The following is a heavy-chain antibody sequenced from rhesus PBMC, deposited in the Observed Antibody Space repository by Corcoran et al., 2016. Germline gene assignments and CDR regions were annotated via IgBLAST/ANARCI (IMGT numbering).Heavy chain of an antibody. CDR3: ARVGEYSNYFDY. V-gene: IGHV4-106*01. Sequence: QVQLQESGPGLVKPSETLSLTCAVSGGSISDDYYWSWIRQPPGKGLEWIGYFYGSGGGTNYNPSLKNRVTISRDTSKNQFSLKLSSVTAADTAVYYCARVGEYSNYFDYWGQGVLVTVSS. CDR1: GGSISDDYY. J-gene: IGHJ4*01. D-gene: IGHD4-23*01. CDR2: FYGSGGGT.